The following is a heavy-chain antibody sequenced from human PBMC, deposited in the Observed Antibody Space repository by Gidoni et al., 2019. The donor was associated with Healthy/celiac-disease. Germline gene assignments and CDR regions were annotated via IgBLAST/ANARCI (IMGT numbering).Heavy chain of an antibody. J-gene: IGHJ4*02. Sequence: VQLLASGGGLVQPGGSLRLSCAASGFTFSPSAMSWVRQAPGKGLEWVAGISASGGSTDYADSVKGRFTIARDNAKNTLYLQMNSLRVEDTAVYYCAKHRGSSVWYNPFDYWGQGTLVTVS. CDR3: AKHRGSSVWYNPFDY. CDR2: ISASGGST. V-gene: IGHV3-23*01. CDR1: GFTFSPSA. D-gene: IGHD6-19*01.